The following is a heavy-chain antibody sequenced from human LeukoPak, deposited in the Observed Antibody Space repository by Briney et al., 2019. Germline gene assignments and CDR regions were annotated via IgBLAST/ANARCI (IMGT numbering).Heavy chain of an antibody. D-gene: IGHD2-15*01. J-gene: IGHJ4*02. CDR3: ARCTGGSCYSAAGY. CDR2: ICGSGGTT. CDR1: GFTFSSYA. Sequence: GGSLRLSCAASGFTFSSYAMSWVRQTPGKGLEWVSGICGSGGTTYYADSVKGRFTISRDNSKNTLHLQMNSLRAEDTAAYHCARCTGGSCYSAAGYWGQGTLVTVSS. V-gene: IGHV3-23*01.